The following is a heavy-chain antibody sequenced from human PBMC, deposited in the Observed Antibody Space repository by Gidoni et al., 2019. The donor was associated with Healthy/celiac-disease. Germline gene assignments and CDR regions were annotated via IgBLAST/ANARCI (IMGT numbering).Heavy chain of an antibody. Sequence: QVQLVESGGGVVQPGRSLRLSCAASGFTFSSYGMHWVRQAPGKGLEWVAVIWYDGSNKYYADSVKGRFTISRDNSKNTLYLQMNSLRAEDTAVYYCARDGVFDSSGYDAFDIWGQGTMVTVSS. CDR3: ARDGVFDSSGYDAFDI. J-gene: IGHJ3*02. CDR2: IWYDGSNK. CDR1: GFTFSSYG. D-gene: IGHD3-22*01. V-gene: IGHV3-33*01.